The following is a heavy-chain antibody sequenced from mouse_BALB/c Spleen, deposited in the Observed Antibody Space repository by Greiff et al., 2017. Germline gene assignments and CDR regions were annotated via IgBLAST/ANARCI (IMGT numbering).Heavy chain of an antibody. CDR3: TRGDHFDY. D-gene: IGHD3-3*01. J-gene: IGHJ2*01. Sequence: QVHVKQPGAELVRPGASVKLSCKASGYTFTSYWINWVKQRPGQGLEWIGNIYPSDSYTNYNQKFKDKATLTVDKSSSTAYMQLSSPTSEDSAVYYCTRGDHFDYWGQGTTLTVSS. CDR2: IYPSDSYT. CDR1: GYTFTSYW. V-gene: IGHV1-69*02.